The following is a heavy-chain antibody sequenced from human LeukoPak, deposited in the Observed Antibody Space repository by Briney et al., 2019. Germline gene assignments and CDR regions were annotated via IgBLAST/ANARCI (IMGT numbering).Heavy chain of an antibody. CDR1: GFTFSSYE. J-gene: IGHJ4*02. CDR2: ISSSGSTI. Sequence: GGSLRLSCAASGFTFSSYEMNWVRQAPGKGLEWVSYISSSGSTINYADSVKGRFTISRDNAENSLYLQMNSLRAEDTAVYYCGRYSYGYGSRLGYRGQGTLVTVSS. CDR3: GRYSYGYGSRLGY. D-gene: IGHD5-18*01. V-gene: IGHV3-48*03.